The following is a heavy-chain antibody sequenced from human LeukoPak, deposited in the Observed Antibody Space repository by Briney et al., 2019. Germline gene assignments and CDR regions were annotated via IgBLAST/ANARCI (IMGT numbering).Heavy chain of an antibody. CDR1: GYTFSTYY. D-gene: IGHD3-10*01. V-gene: IGHV1-46*01. CDR2: IHPTDVST. CDR3: ARANGGGLDY. Sequence: ASVKVSCKTSGYTFSTYYMHWVRQAPRQGLEWLGIIHPTDVSTSYTQKIQGRVTTTRDTATGTVYLELSSLRSEDTAVYWCARANGGGLDYWGQGTLITVSS. J-gene: IGHJ4*02.